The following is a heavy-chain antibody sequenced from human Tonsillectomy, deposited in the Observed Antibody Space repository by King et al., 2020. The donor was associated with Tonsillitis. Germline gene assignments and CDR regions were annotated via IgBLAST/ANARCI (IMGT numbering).Heavy chain of an antibody. Sequence: QLVESGGGVVQPGRSLRLSCAASGFTFSSYAMHWVRQAPGKGLEWVAVISYDGSNKYYADSVKGRFTISRDNSQNTLYLQMNSLRAEDTAVYYCATYSDYGYYYYYMDVWGKGTTVTVSS. CDR1: GFTFSSYA. CDR2: ISYDGSNK. J-gene: IGHJ6*03. CDR3: ATYSDYGYYYYYMDV. V-gene: IGHV3-30-3*01. D-gene: IGHD4-11*01.